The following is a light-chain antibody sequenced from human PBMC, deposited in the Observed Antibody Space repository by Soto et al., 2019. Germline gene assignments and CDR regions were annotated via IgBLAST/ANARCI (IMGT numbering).Light chain of an antibody. Sequence: DVVMTQSPLSLPVTLGQPASISCRSSQSLVHSDGNTYLNWFQQRPGQSPRRLIYKVSNRDSGVRDRFSGSGSGSDFTLKISRVEAEDVGVYYCVQTIFWPWTFGQGTKVDIK. CDR3: VQTIFWPWT. CDR2: KVS. V-gene: IGKV2-30*02. CDR1: QSLVHSDGNTY. J-gene: IGKJ1*01.